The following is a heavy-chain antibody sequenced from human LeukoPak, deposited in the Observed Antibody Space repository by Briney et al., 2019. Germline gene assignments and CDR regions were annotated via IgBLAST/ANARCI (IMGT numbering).Heavy chain of an antibody. CDR1: GFTFSTYA. V-gene: IGHV3-23*01. CDR3: AKDPTPYSGNKFNFDY. D-gene: IGHD3-10*01. CDR2: MSGTGVTP. J-gene: IGHJ4*02. Sequence: GGSLRLSCAASGFTFSTYAISWVRQAPGKGLEWVSGMSGTGVTPYYADSVKGRFTISRDNSKSTLYLQMNSLRADDTAVYFCAKDPTPYSGNKFNFDYWGQGTLVTVSS.